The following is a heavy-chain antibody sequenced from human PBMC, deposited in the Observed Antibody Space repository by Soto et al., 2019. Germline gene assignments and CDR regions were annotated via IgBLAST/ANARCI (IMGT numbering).Heavy chain of an antibody. Sequence: QVQLQESGPGLVKPSGTLSLTCAVSGDSINSDDWWNWVRQPPGKGLEWIGETYYGGNINYNPSLKSRVTISMDKSKNQFSLNLYSVTAADTAVYYCARDHRFGDNWAFDYWGQGALVTVSS. CDR1: GDSINSDDW. J-gene: IGHJ4*02. CDR3: ARDHRFGDNWAFDY. D-gene: IGHD3-16*02. V-gene: IGHV4-4*02. CDR2: TYYGGNI.